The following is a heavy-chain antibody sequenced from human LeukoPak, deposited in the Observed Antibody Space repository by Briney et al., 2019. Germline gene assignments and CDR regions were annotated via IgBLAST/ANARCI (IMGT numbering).Heavy chain of an antibody. Sequence: PGGSLRLSCAASGFTFSSYAMHWIRQAPGKGLEWVSSIGSSSSYIYYADSVKGRFTISRDNAKNSLYLQMNSLRAEDTAVYYCARDLKEVAYSSSSGNYWGQGTPVTVSS. D-gene: IGHD6-6*01. CDR2: IGSSSSYI. CDR3: ARDLKEVAYSSSSGNY. CDR1: GFTFSSYA. J-gene: IGHJ4*02. V-gene: IGHV3-21*01.